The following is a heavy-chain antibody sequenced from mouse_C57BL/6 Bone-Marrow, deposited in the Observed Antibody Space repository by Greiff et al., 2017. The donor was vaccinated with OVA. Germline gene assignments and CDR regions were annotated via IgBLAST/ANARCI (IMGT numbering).Heavy chain of an antibody. CDR2: SRNKANDYTT. D-gene: IGHD1-1*01. CDR1: GFTFSDFY. J-gene: IGHJ4*01. V-gene: IGHV7-1*01. CDR3: ARDAGSSYHYYAMDY. Sequence: EVQVVESGGGLVQSGRSLRLSCATSGFTFSDFYMEWVRQAPGKGLEWIAASRNKANDYTTEYSASVKGRFIVSRDTSQSILYLQMNALRAEDTAIYYCARDAGSSYHYYAMDYWGQGTAVTVSS.